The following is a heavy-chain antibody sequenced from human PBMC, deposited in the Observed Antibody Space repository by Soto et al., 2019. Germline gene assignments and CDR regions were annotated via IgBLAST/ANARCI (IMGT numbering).Heavy chain of an antibody. CDR2: ISSSGSTI. V-gene: IGHV3-11*01. CDR1: GFTFSDYY. CDR3: ARAPTWIQLWSQLDV. J-gene: IGHJ6*02. Sequence: QVQLVESGGGLVKPGGSLRLSCAASGFTFSDYYMSWIRQAPGKGLEWVSYISSSGSTIYYADSVKGRFTISRDNAKYTLYVQMNSLRAEDTAVYYCARAPTWIQLWSQLDVWGQGTTVTVSS. D-gene: IGHD5-18*01.